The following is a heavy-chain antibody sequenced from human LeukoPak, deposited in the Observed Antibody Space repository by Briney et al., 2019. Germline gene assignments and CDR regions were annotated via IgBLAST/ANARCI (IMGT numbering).Heavy chain of an antibody. V-gene: IGHV4-39*01. D-gene: IGHD3-3*01. J-gene: IGHJ6*02. CDR2: IYYSGST. CDR1: GGSISSNNYY. CDR3: AKLNYDSAPRGLGLLYYYYGMDV. Sequence: TSETLSLTCTVSGGSISSNNYYWSWIRKHPGKGLEWIGYIYYSGSTSYNPSVKSRVTISVDMSKNQFSLKLSSVTAADTAVYYCAKLNYDSAPRGLGLLYYYYGMDVWGQGATVTVSS.